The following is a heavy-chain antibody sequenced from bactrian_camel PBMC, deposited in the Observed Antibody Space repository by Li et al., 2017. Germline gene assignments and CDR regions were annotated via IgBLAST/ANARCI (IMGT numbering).Heavy chain of an antibody. D-gene: IGHD2*01. CDR2: IDTDGST. CDR3: AADRRTNYYSRNINY. Sequence: HVQLVESGGGSVQAGGSLRLSCTVSGYIYSSYAMGWFRQAPGKEREGVAGIDTDGSTRYADSVKGRFSISKDNAKDTLYLQMNSLKPEDTAMYYCAADRRTNYYSRNINYWGQGTQVTVS. V-gene: IGHV3S53*01. J-gene: IGHJ4*01. CDR1: GYIYSSYA.